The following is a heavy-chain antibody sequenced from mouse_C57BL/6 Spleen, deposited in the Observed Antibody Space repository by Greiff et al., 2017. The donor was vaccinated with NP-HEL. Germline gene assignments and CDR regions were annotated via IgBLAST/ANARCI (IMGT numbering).Heavy chain of an antibody. CDR3: ARGYYGSSYFFFDY. J-gene: IGHJ2*01. CDR2: FHPYNDDT. V-gene: IGHV1-47*01. D-gene: IGHD1-1*01. CDR1: GYTFTTYP. Sequence: QVQLQQSGAELVKPGASVKMSCKASGYTFTTYPIEWMKQNHGKSLEWIGNFHPYNDDTKYNEKFKGKATLTVEKSSSTVYLELSLLTSDYSAVYYCARGYYGSSYFFFDYWGQGTTLTVSS.